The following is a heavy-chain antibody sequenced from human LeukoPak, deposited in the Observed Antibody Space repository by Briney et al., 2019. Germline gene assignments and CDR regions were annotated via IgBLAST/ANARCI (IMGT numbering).Heavy chain of an antibody. J-gene: IGHJ3*02. V-gene: IGHV3-74*01. CDR3: LTIVETTIDGFDI. CDR1: GFTFSKNW. Sequence: QAGGSLRLSCAASGFTFSKNWLHWVRQAPGKGLVWVSRISPDDKTTSYADSVKGRFTVSRDDAKKTLYLQMNSLRAEDTAVYYCLTIVETTIDGFDIWGQGAMVTVSS. D-gene: IGHD1-26*01. CDR2: ISPDDKTT.